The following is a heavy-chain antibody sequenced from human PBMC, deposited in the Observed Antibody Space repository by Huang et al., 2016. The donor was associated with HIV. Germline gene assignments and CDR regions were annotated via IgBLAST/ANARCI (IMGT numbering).Heavy chain of an antibody. V-gene: IGHV2-5*02. CDR1: GFSLSSGGVG. J-gene: IGHJ4*02. Sequence: QITLKESGPTLVKPTQTLTLTCTFSGFSLSSGGVGVGWIRQPPGKALEWLALIFWDDDQFYSPSRKGRPTIPKDTPKNPVFLTMTNMDPVDTATYYCAHSAASSAWYVRYFDYWGQGTLVTVSS. CDR2: IFWDDDQ. D-gene: IGHD6-13*01. CDR3: AHSAASSAWYVRYFDY.